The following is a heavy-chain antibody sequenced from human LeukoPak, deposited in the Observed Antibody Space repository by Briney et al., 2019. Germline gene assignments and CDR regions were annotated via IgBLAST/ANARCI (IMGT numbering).Heavy chain of an antibody. CDR3: ARGSRGGYNWFDP. CDR2: IYYSGST. Sequence: KPSETLSLTCTVSGGSISSSSYYWGWIRQPPGKGLEWIGSIYYSGSTYYNPSLKSRVTISVDTSKNQFSLRLNSVTAADTALYYCARGSRGGYNWFDPWGQGTLVIVSS. D-gene: IGHD3-16*01. CDR1: GGSISSSSYY. V-gene: IGHV4-39*07. J-gene: IGHJ5*02.